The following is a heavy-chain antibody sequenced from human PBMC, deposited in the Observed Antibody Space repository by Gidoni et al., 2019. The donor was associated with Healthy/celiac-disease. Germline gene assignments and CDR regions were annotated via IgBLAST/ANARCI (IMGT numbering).Heavy chain of an antibody. J-gene: IGHJ4*02. Sequence: QVQLQESGPGLVKPSETLSLTCTVSGGSISSYYWSWIRQPPGKGLEWIGYIYYSGSTNYNPSLKSRVTISVDTSKNQFSLKLSSVTAADTAVYYCARGRLEWLLYFDYWGQGTLVTVSS. D-gene: IGHD3-3*01. CDR1: GGSISSYY. V-gene: IGHV4-59*01. CDR3: ARGRLEWLLYFDY. CDR2: IYYSGST.